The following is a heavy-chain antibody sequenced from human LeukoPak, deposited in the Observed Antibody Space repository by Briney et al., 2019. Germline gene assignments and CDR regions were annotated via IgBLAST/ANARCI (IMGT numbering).Heavy chain of an antibody. J-gene: IGHJ5*02. CDR2: ISSTGRT. Sequence: SQTLSLTCSVSGASISSDTYFWSWIRQPAGKGLEWIGRISSTGRTDYNPSLTSRVTILIDTSKNHFSMDLSSVTAADTAVYYCAKGAGPPWFDPWGQGTLVTVSS. CDR1: GASISSDTYF. CDR3: AKGAGPPWFDP. V-gene: IGHV4-61*02. D-gene: IGHD6-19*01.